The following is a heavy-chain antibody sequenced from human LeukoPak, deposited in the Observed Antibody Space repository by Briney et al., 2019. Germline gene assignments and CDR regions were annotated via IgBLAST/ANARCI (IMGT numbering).Heavy chain of an antibody. CDR1: GFIFSGYE. V-gene: IGHV3-48*03. CDR3: VTGNSGNPVHY. D-gene: IGHD1-14*01. CDR2: INAGGTVI. J-gene: IGHJ4*02. Sequence: GGSLSLSCVGSGFIFSGYEMIWVRQAPGKGPEGVSYINAGGTVIIYADSVKGRFTVSRDDAQNSLSLQMNSLRAKDTASYYCVTGNSGNPVHYWGQGTLVTVSP.